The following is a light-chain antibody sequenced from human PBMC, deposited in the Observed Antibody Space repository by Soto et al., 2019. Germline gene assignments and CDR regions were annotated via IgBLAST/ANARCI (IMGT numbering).Light chain of an antibody. CDR1: QSVSSY. J-gene: IGKJ5*01. V-gene: IGKV3-11*01. CDR3: QHRSNWPIT. CDR2: DAS. Sequence: EIVLIQSPATLSLSPGERVTLSCRASQSVSSYLAWYQQKPGQAPRLLIYDASNRATGIPARFSGSGSGTDFTLTISSLEPEDFAVYYCQHRSNWPITFGQGTRLEIK.